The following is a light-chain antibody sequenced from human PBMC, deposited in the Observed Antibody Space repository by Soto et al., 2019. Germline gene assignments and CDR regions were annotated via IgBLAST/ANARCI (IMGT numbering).Light chain of an antibody. CDR3: SSYATTSPLV. CDR2: DVI. J-gene: IGLJ2*01. Sequence: QSALTQPASVSGSPGQSITISCTGTISDIGGYNYVGWYQHHPGKATKLLIYDVINRPSGVSNRFSGSKSGNTASLTISGLQAEDEADYYCSSYATTSPLVFGGGTKLTVL. CDR1: ISDIGGYNY. V-gene: IGLV2-14*03.